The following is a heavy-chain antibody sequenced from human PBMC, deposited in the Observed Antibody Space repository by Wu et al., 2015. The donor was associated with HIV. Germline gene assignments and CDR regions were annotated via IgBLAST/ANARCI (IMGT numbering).Heavy chain of an antibody. CDR1: GYTFTGYF. J-gene: IGHJ4*02. V-gene: IGHV1-2*02. CDR3: ARSIPAELTGDFDL. D-gene: IGHD3-9*01. CDR2: INPDSSDT. Sequence: QVQLVQSGAELKKPGASVKVFCKASGYTFTGYFIHWVRQAPGQGLEWMAWINPDSSDTNYAQEFRGRVTVTRDTSINTVYMDLHSLRPDDTAVYYCARSIPAELTGDFDLVGPGNPGHRLL.